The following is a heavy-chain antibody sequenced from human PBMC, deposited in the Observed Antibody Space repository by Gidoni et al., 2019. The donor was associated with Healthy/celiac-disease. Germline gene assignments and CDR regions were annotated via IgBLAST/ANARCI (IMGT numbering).Heavy chain of an antibody. CDR2: ISANNGDT. J-gene: IGHJ3*02. D-gene: IGHD4-17*01. V-gene: IGHV1-18*01. CDR1: GYTFTSHG. Sequence: QVQLVQSGAEVKKPGASVTVSCMASGYTFTSHGISWVGQAPGQGLERMGWISANNGDTKYDQKIQGRVTMTTNKATSTAYMELRSLRSDDTAVNYLASGLSTVTTPWVAFDIWGQGTIVTVSS. CDR3: ASGLSTVTTPWVAFDI.